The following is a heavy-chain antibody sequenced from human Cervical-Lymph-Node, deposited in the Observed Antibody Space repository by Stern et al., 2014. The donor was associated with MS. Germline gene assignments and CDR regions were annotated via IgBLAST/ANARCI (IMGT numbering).Heavy chain of an antibody. CDR3: ARPSGPYYGDYPFDY. V-gene: IGHV3-30*04. CDR2: ISYDGSNK. Sequence: VQLVESGGGVVQPGRSLRLSCAASGFTFSSYAMHWVRQAPGKGLEWVAVISYDGSNKYYADSVKGRFTISRDNSKNTLYLQMNSLRAEDTAVYYCARPSGPYYGDYPFDYWGQGTLVTVSS. J-gene: IGHJ4*02. D-gene: IGHD4-17*01. CDR1: GFTFSSYA.